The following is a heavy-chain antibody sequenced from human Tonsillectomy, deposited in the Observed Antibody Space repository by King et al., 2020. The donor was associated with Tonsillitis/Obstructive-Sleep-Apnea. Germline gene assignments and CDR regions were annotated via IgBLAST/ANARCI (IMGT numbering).Heavy chain of an antibody. D-gene: IGHD3-10*01. CDR1: GFTFSNYA. CDR3: ARADNIRGVYDYYYGMDV. CDR2: IWYDGSNK. V-gene: IGHV3-33*01. J-gene: IGHJ6*02. Sequence: VQLVESGGGVVQPGRSLRLSCVASGFTFSNYAMHWVRQAPGKGLEWVAVIWYDGSNKYYADSVKGRFTISRDNSKNTLYLQMNSLRAEDTAVYYCARADNIRGVYDYYYGMDVWGQGTTVTVSS.